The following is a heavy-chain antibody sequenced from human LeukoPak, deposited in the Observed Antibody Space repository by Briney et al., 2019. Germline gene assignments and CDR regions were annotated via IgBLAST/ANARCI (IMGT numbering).Heavy chain of an antibody. J-gene: IGHJ1*01. V-gene: IGHV1-18*04. CDR2: ISAYNGNT. D-gene: IGHD6-19*01. CDR3: ARDRGEAVADNFQH. CDR1: GYTFTIYG. Sequence: GASVTVSFKASGYTFTIYGISWVRQAPGQGKEWMGWISAYNGNTNYSQKLQGRVTMTTDTSTSTAYMELRSLRSDDTAVYYCARDRGEAVADNFQHWGQGPLVTVSS.